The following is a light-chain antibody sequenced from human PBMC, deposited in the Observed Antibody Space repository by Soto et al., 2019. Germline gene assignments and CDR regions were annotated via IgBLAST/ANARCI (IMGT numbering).Light chain of an antibody. V-gene: IGKV3-20*01. J-gene: IGKJ5*01. CDR1: QSVSSSY. Sequence: EIVLTQSPGTLSLSPGERATLSCRARQSVSSSYLAWSQQKPGQAPRLLIYGASSRATGIPDRFSGSGSGTDFTLTISRLEPEDFAVYYCQQYGSSSITFGQGTRLEIK. CDR2: GAS. CDR3: QQYGSSSIT.